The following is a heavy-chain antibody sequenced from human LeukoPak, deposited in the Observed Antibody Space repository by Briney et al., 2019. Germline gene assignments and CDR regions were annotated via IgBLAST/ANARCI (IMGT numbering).Heavy chain of an antibody. CDR2: INHSGST. J-gene: IGHJ4*02. CDR1: GGPFSGYY. CDR3: ARSIEQWLGIDY. D-gene: IGHD6-19*01. V-gene: IGHV4-34*01. Sequence: SETLSLTCAVYGGPFSGYYWSWIRQPPGKGLEWIGEINHSGSTNYNPSLKSRVTISVDTSKNQFSLKLSSVTAADTAVYYCARSIEQWLGIDYWGQGTLVTVSS.